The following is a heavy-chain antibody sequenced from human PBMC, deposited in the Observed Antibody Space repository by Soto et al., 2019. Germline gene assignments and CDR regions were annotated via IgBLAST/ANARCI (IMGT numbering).Heavy chain of an antibody. CDR1: GFTFSSYA. J-gene: IGHJ4*02. CDR3: AKVGGDYDILTGYYFFDY. Sequence: GSLRLSCAASGFTFSSYAISWVRQAPGKGLEWVSAISGSGGSTYYADSVKGRFTISRDNSKNTLYLQMTSLRAEDTAVYYCAKVGGDYDILTGYYFFDYWGQGTLVTVSS. D-gene: IGHD3-9*01. CDR2: ISGSGGST. V-gene: IGHV3-23*01.